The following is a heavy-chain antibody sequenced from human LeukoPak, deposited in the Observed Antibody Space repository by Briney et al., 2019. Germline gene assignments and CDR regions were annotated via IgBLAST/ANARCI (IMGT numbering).Heavy chain of an antibody. CDR3: TTSRHCSSTSCHWDY. CDR2: IKSKTDCGTT. CDR1: GFTFSNAW. Sequence: GGSLRLSCAASGFTFSNAWMSWVRQAPGKGLEWVGRIKSKTDCGTTDYAAPVKGRFTISRDDSKTTLYLQMNSLKTEDTAVYYCTTSRHCSSTSCHWDYWGQGTLVTVSS. J-gene: IGHJ4*02. D-gene: IGHD2-2*01. V-gene: IGHV3-15*01.